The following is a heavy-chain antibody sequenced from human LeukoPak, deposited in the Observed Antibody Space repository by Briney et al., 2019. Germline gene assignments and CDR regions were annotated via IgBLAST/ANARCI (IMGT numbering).Heavy chain of an antibody. CDR3: ARLDYGSGSYYDDY. CDR2: IKQDGSEK. Sequence: GGSLTLSCVASGFTFSSYWMSWVRQAPGKGLEWVANIKQDGSEKYYVDSVKGRFTISRDNAKNSLYLQMNSLRAEDTAVFYSARLDYGSGSYYDDYWGQGTLVTVSS. D-gene: IGHD3-10*01. V-gene: IGHV3-7*02. CDR1: GFTFSSYW. J-gene: IGHJ4*02.